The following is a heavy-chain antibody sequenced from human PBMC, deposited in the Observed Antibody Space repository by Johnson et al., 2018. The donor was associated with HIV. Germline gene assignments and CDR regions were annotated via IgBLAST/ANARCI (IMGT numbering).Heavy chain of an antibody. CDR1: GFTFSSYG. CDR3: ARDRGLDAFDI. V-gene: IGHV3-30*02. CDR2: IRYDGSNN. Sequence: QEKLVESGGGVVQPGGSMRLSCAASGFTFSSYGMHWVRQAPGKGLERVAFIRYDGSNNYYAASVKGRFTISRDNSKNTVCLQMNSLRVEDTAVYYCARDRGLDAFDIWGQGTMVTVSS. D-gene: IGHD3-10*01. J-gene: IGHJ3*02.